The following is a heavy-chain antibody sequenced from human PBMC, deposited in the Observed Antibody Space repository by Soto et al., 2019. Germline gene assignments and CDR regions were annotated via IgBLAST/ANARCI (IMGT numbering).Heavy chain of an antibody. V-gene: IGHV3-53*04. Sequence: PGGSLRLSCAASGFTVSSNYMSWVRQAPGKGLEWVSVIYSGGSTYYADSVKGRFTISRHNSKNTLYLQMNSLRAEDTALYYCARGVANIRYYYYMDVWGKGTTVTVSS. CDR3: ARGVANIRYYYYMDV. CDR1: GFTVSSNY. J-gene: IGHJ6*03. CDR2: IYSGGST.